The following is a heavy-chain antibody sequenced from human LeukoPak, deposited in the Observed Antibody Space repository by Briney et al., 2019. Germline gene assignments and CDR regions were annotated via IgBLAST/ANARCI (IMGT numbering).Heavy chain of an antibody. CDR1: GFNVSNNY. V-gene: IGHV3-53*01. Sequence: GGSLRLSCAASGFNVSNNYMTWVRQAPGKGLEWVSLIYSSGSTYYADSVKGRFTISRDNSKNTLYLQVNSLRAEDTAVYYCARIEWERLGRAFDIWGQGTMVTVSS. CDR2: IYSSGST. CDR3: ARIEWERLGRAFDI. D-gene: IGHD1-26*01. J-gene: IGHJ3*02.